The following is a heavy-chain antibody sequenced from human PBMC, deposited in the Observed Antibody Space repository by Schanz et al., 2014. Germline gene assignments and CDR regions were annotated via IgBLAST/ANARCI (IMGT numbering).Heavy chain of an antibody. J-gene: IGHJ3*02. CDR3: ARSRRGAVASDAFDI. CDR2: INPSGDST. CDR1: GYTFTRYF. V-gene: IGHV1-46*03. Sequence: QVQLVQSGAEVKKPGASVKVSCKASGYTFTRYFMHWVRQAPGQGLEWMGIINPSGDSTSYPQKFQGRGTMTRETSTRTVYMELSSLRSEDTAMYYCARSRRGAVASDAFDIWGQGTMVTVSS. D-gene: IGHD6-19*01.